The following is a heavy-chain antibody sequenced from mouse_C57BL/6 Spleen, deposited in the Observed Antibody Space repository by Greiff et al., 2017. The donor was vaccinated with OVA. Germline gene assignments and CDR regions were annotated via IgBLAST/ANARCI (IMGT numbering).Heavy chain of an antibody. V-gene: IGHV1-18*01. Sequence: EVKVVESGPELVKPGASVKIPCKASGYTFTDYNMDWVKQSHGKSLEWIGDINPNNGGTIYNQKFKGKATLTVDKSSSTAYMELRSLTSEDTAVYYCARPLLLRSGGFAYWGQGTLVTVSA. CDR1: GYTFTDYN. J-gene: IGHJ3*01. D-gene: IGHD1-1*01. CDR2: INPNNGGT. CDR3: ARPLLLRSGGFAY.